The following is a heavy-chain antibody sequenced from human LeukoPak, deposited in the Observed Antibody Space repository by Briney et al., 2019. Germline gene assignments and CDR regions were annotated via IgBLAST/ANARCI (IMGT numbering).Heavy chain of an antibody. CDR1: GFTFSNYE. V-gene: IGHV3-48*03. J-gene: IGHJ4*02. Sequence: PGGSLRLSCAASGFTFSNYEMNWVRQAPGKGLEGVSYISSTAISIYYTDSVKGRFTISRDNAKNSLYLQMNSLRAEDTAVYYCARATSRLVDYWGQGTLVSVSS. D-gene: IGHD2-2*01. CDR2: ISSTAISI. CDR3: ARATSRLVDY.